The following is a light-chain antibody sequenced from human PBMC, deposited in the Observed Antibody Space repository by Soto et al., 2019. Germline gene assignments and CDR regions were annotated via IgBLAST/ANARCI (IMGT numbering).Light chain of an antibody. CDR1: SSDVGGYNY. V-gene: IGLV2-8*01. CDR2: EVS. Sequence: QSALTQPPSASGSPGQSVAISCTGTSSDVGGYNYVSWYQQHPGKAPRLMIYEVSKRPSVVPDRFSGSKSGNTASLTVSGLQAEDEADYYCNSYGGSNNYVFGSGTKLTVL. CDR3: NSYGGSNNYV. J-gene: IGLJ1*01.